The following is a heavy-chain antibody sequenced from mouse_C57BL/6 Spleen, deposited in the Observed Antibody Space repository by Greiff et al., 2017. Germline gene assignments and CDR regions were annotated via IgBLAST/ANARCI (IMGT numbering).Heavy chain of an antibody. CDR3: ARKGLFYAMDY. CDR2: IYPGDGDT. J-gene: IGHJ4*01. CDR1: GYAFSSSW. D-gene: IGHD3-1*01. Sequence: VKLQESGPELVKPGASVKISCKASGYAFSSSWMNWVKQRPGKGLEWIGRIYPGDGDTNYNGKFKGKATLTADKSSSTAYMQLSSLTSEDSAVYFCARKGLFYAMDYWGQGTSVTVSS. V-gene: IGHV1-82*01.